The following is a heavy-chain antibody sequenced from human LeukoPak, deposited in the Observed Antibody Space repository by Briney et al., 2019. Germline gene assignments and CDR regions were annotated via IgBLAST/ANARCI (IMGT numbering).Heavy chain of an antibody. CDR2: IYYSGST. Sequence: PSVTLSLTCTVSGGSISSGAYYWAWIRQHPGKGLGWIGYIYYSGSTYYNPSLKSRVTISVDTSKNQFSLKLSSVTAADTAVYYCARGTRRDGYNSAFMGAFDIWGQGTMVTVSS. CDR3: ARGTRRDGYNSAFMGAFDI. J-gene: IGHJ3*02. D-gene: IGHD5-24*01. CDR1: GGSISSGAYY. V-gene: IGHV4-31*03.